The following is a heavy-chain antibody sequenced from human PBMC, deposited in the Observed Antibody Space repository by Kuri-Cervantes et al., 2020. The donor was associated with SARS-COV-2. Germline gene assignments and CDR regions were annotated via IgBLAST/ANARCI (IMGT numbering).Heavy chain of an antibody. D-gene: IGHD6-19*01. V-gene: IGHV2-26*01. CDR1: GFSLSTARMG. Sequence: SGPTLVKTTETLTLTCTVTGFSLSTARMGVSWIGQPPGKALEWLALIFSNDENSYSTSLKSRLTISKDTSNSQVVLTMTNMDPVDTVKYYCARIRVAGAGAGTDAFDIWGQGTMVTVSS. CDR3: ARIRVAGAGAGTDAFDI. CDR2: IFSNDEN. J-gene: IGHJ3*02.